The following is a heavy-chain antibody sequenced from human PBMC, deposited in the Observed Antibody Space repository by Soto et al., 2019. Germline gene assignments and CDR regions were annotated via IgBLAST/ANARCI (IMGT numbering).Heavy chain of an antibody. J-gene: IGHJ4*02. V-gene: IGHV1-18*01. D-gene: IGHD2-8*01. CDR2: ISAYNGNT. Sequence: QVQLVQSGAEVKKPGASVKVSCKASGYTFTSYGISWVRQAPGQGLEWMGRISAYNGNTNYAQKLQGRVTMTTDTSTSTDYMELRSLRSDDTAVYYCARYCTNGVCYKVSDYWCQGTLVTVSS. CDR1: GYTFTSYG. CDR3: ARYCTNGVCYKVSDY.